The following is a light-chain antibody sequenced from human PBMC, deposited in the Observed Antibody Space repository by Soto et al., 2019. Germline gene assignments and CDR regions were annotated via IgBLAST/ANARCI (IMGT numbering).Light chain of an antibody. V-gene: IGKV1-39*01. CDR2: AAS. Sequence: DIQMTQSPSSLSASVGDRVTITCRASQSISSYLNWYQQKPGKAPKLLIYAASTLQSGVPSRFSGSGSGTDFTLTISSLQSEDFAVYYCQQFASAPITFGGGTKVDIK. CDR1: QSISSY. CDR3: QQFASAPIT. J-gene: IGKJ4*01.